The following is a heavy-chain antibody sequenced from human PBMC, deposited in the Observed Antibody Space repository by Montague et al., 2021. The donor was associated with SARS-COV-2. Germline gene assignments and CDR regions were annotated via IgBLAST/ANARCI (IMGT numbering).Heavy chain of an antibody. D-gene: IGHD1-14*01. CDR1: GGSTSTSY. CDR3: ARDQGHNRWIYDY. J-gene: IGHJ4*02. V-gene: IGHV4-59*01. CDR2: ISYSGST. Sequence: SETLSLTCSVFGGSTSTSYWSWIRQSPGKGLEWIGYISYSGSTNYNPSLKSRVTISMDTSENQFSLKLTSVTAADTAVYYCARDQGHNRWIYDYWGQGTLVTVSS.